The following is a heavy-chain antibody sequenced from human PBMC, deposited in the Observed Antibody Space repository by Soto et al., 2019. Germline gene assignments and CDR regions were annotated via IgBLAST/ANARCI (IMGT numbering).Heavy chain of an antibody. D-gene: IGHD5-12*01. CDR3: ATHPMATITYPYGMDV. V-gene: IGHV1-69*12. J-gene: IGHJ6*02. CDR2: IIPIFGTA. CDR1: GGTFSSYA. Sequence: QVQLVQSGAEVKKPGSSVKVSCKASGGTFSSYAISWVRQAPGQGLEWMGGIIPIFGTANYAQKFQGRVTITAYEATSTTYMEISSLRAEDTAAYYCATHPMATITYPYGMDVWGQETTVTVSS.